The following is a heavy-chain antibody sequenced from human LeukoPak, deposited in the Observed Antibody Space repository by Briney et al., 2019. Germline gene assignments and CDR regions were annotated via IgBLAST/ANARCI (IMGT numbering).Heavy chain of an antibody. CDR3: AIEPTGSGHPGDV. D-gene: IGHD6-19*01. CDR1: GYTFTGYH. CDR2: INLDTAGT. Sequence: ASVKVSCKASGYTFTGYHIHWVRHAPGQGLEWMSSINLDTAGTEYPQKFQGRVTVTRDTPVTTAYMELSTLRFDDTATYYCAIEPTGSGHPGDVWGQGTMVTVSS. J-gene: IGHJ3*01. V-gene: IGHV1-2*02.